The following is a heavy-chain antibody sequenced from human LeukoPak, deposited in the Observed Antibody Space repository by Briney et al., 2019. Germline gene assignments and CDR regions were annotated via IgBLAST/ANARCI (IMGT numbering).Heavy chain of an antibody. CDR3: ARHSSGLYYFHY. J-gene: IGHJ4*02. D-gene: IGHD6-19*01. Sequence: SETLSLTCTVSGGSISSYYWNWIRQPPGKGLEWIGHIFYSGNTNYSPSLKSRVTISVDTSKNQFSLKLTSVTAADTAIYYCARHSSGLYYFHYWGQGTLVTVSS. CDR2: IFYSGNT. V-gene: IGHV4-59*08. CDR1: GGSISSYY.